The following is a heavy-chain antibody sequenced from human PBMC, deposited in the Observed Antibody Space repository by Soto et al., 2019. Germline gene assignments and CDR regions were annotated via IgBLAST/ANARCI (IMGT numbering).Heavy chain of an antibody. CDR1: GYSFTSYW. Sequence: GESLKISCKGSGYSFTSYWISWVRQMPGKCLEWMWRIVPSDSYTNYSPSFQGHVTISADKSISTAYLQWSSLKASDTAMYYCARPLLVGATGSDAFDIWGQGTMVTVS. D-gene: IGHD1-26*01. CDR2: IVPSDSYT. CDR3: ARPLLVGATGSDAFDI. J-gene: IGHJ3*02. V-gene: IGHV5-10-1*01.